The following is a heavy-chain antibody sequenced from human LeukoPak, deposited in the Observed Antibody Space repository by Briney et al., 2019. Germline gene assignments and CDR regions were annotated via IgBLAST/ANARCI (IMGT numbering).Heavy chain of an antibody. D-gene: IGHD6-13*01. CDR1: GYTFTSYD. J-gene: IGHJ5*02. Sequence: ASVKVSCKASGYTFTSYDINWVRQATGQGLEWMGWMNPNSGNTGYAQKFQGRVTMTRNTSISTAYMELSSLRSEDTAVYCCARGPTGRRSSSRYNWFDPWGQGTLVTVSS. CDR3: ARGPTGRRSSSRYNWFDP. V-gene: IGHV1-8*01. CDR2: MNPNSGNT.